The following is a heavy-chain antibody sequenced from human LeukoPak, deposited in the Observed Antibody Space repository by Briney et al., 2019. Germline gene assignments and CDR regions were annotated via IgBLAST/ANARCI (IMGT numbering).Heavy chain of an antibody. Sequence: SVKLSCKAAGGGFSSYAISWERQAPGQGLEWMGSVIPILGRANYAQEFQGRVTITADKSTGTAYMQLSSLRSEDTAVYYSASATPPSGSYYTKFPYWGQGTLVTVSS. D-gene: IGHD1-26*01. V-gene: IGHV1-69*04. CDR2: VIPILGRA. CDR3: ASATPPSGSYYTKFPY. J-gene: IGHJ4*02. CDR1: GGGFSSYA.